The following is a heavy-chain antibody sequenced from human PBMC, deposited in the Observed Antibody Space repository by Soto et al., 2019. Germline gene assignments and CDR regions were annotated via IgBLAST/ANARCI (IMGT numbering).Heavy chain of an antibody. D-gene: IGHD1-1*01. CDR2: INPNSGGT. CDR1: GYPFSDYY. CDR3: AREPATAKTEGVDF. V-gene: IGHV1-2*02. Sequence: GSGKVSWKACGYPFSDYYIHWVRQAPGQGLEWMGWINPNSGGTKYAPKFQGGVTMTRDTSITTAYMELSRLRSGDTAVYYCAREPATAKTEGVDFWGQGTMVTVSS. J-gene: IGHJ4*02.